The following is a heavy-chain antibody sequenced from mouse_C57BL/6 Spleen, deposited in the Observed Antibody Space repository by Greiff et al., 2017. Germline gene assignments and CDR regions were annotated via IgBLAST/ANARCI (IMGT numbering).Heavy chain of an antibody. J-gene: IGHJ2*01. V-gene: IGHV14-4*01. D-gene: IGHD1-1*01. Sequence: EVKLMESGAELVRPGASVKLSCTASGFNIKDDYMHWVKQRPEQGLEWIGWIDPENGDTEYASKFQGKATITADTSSNTAYLQLSSLTSEDTAVYYCTTSDYYGSSYGYWGQGTTLTVSS. CDR3: TTSDYYGSSYGY. CDR2: IDPENGDT. CDR1: GFNIKDDY.